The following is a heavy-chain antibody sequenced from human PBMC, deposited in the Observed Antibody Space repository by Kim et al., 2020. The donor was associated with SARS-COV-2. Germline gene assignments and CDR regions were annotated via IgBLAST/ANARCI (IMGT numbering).Heavy chain of an antibody. D-gene: IGHD1-1*01. V-gene: IGHV1-69*04. CDR2: IIPILGTV. CDR3: TRDRGTDGATGTTNDF. CDR1: GGTFVTYA. J-gene: IGHJ4*02. Sequence: SVKVSCKASGGTFVTYALNWVRHAPGQGLEWMGRIIPILGTVNYIRKFQGRLTITADKSTGTAYMELTSLRSDDTAIYYCTRDRGTDGATGTTNDFWGQGTLVTVSS.